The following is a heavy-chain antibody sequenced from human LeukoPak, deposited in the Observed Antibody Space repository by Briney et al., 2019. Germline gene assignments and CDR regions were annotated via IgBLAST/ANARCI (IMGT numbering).Heavy chain of an antibody. Sequence: PSGGSLRLSCAASGFTFSSYSMNWVRQAPGKGLEWVSYISSSSTIYYADSVKGRFTISRDNSKNTLYLQMNSLRAEDTAVYYCARGNYYDFWSGPPPGMDVWGQGTTVTVSS. CDR3: ARGNYYDFWSGPPPGMDV. V-gene: IGHV3-48*01. D-gene: IGHD3-3*01. J-gene: IGHJ6*02. CDR2: ISSSSTI. CDR1: GFTFSSYS.